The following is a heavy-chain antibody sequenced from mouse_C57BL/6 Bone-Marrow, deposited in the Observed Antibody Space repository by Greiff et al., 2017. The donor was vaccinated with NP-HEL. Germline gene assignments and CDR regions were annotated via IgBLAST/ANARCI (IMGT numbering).Heavy chain of an antibody. CDR1: GYTFTSYW. V-gene: IGHV1-55*01. J-gene: IGHJ2*01. CDR2: IYPGSGST. CDR3: ATNWDVVYYFDY. D-gene: IGHD4-1*01. Sequence: QVQLQQPGAELVKPGASVKMSCKASGYTFTSYWITWVKQRPGQGLEWIGDIYPGSGSTNYNEKFKSKATLTVDTSSSTAYMQLSSLTSEDSAVYYCATNWDVVYYFDYWGKGTTLTVSS.